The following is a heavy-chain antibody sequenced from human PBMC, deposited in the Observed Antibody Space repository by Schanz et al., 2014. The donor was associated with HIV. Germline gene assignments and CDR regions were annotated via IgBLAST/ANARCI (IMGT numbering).Heavy chain of an antibody. V-gene: IGHV1-69*01. J-gene: IGHJ6*02. Sequence: QVQLVQSGAEVKKPGSSVTVSCKASGGTFSSSAINWVRQAPGQGLEWMGGIIPMFGPANYAQKFQGRVTITADESTSTAYMELTSLTSKDTAVYYCARVRGLAVAGTFYHGMDVWGQGTTVTVSS. CDR3: ARVRGLAVAGTFYHGMDV. CDR2: IIPMFGPA. CDR1: GGTFSSSA. D-gene: IGHD6-19*01.